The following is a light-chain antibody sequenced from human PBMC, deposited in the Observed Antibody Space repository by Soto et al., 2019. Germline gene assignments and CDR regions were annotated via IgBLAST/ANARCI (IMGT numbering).Light chain of an antibody. J-gene: IGLJ2*01. CDR1: SSDVGGYNY. Sequence: QSALTQPPSASGSPRQSVTIPCTGTSSDVGGYNYFSWYQQHPGKAPKVMIDEVDKRPSGVPDRFSGSKSGNTACLTVSGLQAEDGAHYYWSSNGGRNDVIFGGGTPLTVL. CDR3: SSNGGRNDVI. V-gene: IGLV2-8*01. CDR2: EVD.